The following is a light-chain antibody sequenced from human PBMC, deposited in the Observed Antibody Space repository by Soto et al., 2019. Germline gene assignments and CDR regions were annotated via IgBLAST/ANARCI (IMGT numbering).Light chain of an antibody. CDR2: EVS. V-gene: IGLV2-14*01. CDR1: SSDVGGYNY. CDR3: SSYTSSGTL. Sequence: QSVLTQPASVSGSPGQSITISCTGTSSDVGGYNYVSWYQQHPGKAPKLMIYEVSHRPSVVSNRFSASKSGNTASLTISGLRAEDEADYYCSSYTSSGTLFGGGTKVTVL. J-gene: IGLJ2*01.